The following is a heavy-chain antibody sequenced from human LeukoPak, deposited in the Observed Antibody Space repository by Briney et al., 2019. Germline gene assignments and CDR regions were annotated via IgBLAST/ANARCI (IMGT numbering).Heavy chain of an antibody. CDR3: VRDGGGGYKQIDY. J-gene: IGHJ4*02. CDR2: VSHDVNEQ. CDR1: GFTFSRYG. Sequence: GGSLRLSCAASGFTFSRYGMHWVRQAPGKGLECVAVVSHDVNEQYYRDSVKGRFTVSRDNSKSTLYLQMNSLRLEDTAVYYCVRDGGGGYKQIDYWGQGILVTVSS. D-gene: IGHD6-25*01. V-gene: IGHV3-30*07.